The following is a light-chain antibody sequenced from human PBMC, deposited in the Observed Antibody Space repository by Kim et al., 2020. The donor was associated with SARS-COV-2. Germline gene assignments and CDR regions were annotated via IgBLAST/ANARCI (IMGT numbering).Light chain of an antibody. CDR2: DVS. CDR1: SSDVGGYNY. V-gene: IGLV2-11*01. J-gene: IGLJ2*01. CDR3: CSYAGSYTLV. Sequence: SVTIACTGTSSDVGGYNYVAWYQQHPGKAPKLMIYDVSKRPSGVPDRFSGSKSGNTASLTISGLQAEDEADYYCCSYAGSYTLVFGGGTQLTVL.